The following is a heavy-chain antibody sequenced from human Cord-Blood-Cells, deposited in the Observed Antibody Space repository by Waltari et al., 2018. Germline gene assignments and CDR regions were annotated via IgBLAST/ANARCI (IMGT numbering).Heavy chain of an antibody. V-gene: IGHV1-3*01. CDR1: GYTFTSYA. D-gene: IGHD1-26*01. CDR3: ARADVGAKFDP. CDR2: INAGNGNT. J-gene: IGHJ5*02. Sequence: QVQLVQSGAEVKKPGASVKVSCKASGYTFTSYAMQWVRQAPGQRLEWMGWINAGNGNTKYSQKFQGRVTITRDTSASTAYMELSSLRSEDTAVYYCARADVGAKFDPWGQGTLVTVSS.